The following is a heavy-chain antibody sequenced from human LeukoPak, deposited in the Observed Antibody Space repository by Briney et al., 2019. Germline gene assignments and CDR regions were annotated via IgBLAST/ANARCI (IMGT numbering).Heavy chain of an antibody. CDR2: INPNSGGT. D-gene: IGHD2-15*01. CDR3: ALAALSPPFDP. CDR1: GYTFTGYY. Sequence: ASVKVSCKASGYTFTGYYMHWVRQAPGQGLEWMGWINPNSGGTNYAQKFQGRVTMTTDTSTSTAYMELRSLRSDDTAVYYCALAALSPPFDPWGQGTLVTVSS. J-gene: IGHJ5*02. V-gene: IGHV1-2*02.